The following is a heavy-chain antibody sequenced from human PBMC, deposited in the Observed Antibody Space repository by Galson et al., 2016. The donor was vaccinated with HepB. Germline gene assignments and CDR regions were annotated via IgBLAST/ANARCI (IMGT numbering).Heavy chain of an antibody. D-gene: IGHD2-21*02. CDR2: SNIYDGTI. CDR1: GYIFTSSG. CDR3: ARDCDFTLDV. Sequence: SVKVSCKASGYIFTSSGISWMRQAPGQGLEWMGWSNIYDGTINYARKFQGRVSLTTDTSTNTAYMELSSLRLDDTAVYYWARDCDFTLDVWGTGTTVTVSS. V-gene: IGHV1-18*04. J-gene: IGHJ6*04.